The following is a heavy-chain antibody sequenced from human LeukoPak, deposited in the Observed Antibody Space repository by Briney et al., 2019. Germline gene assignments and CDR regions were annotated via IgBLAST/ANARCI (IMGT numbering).Heavy chain of an antibody. CDR3: ARDGWNGYYYMDV. Sequence: GAPVKVSCKASGGTFSSYAISWVRQAPGQGLEWMGRIIPILGIANYAQKFQGRVTITTAESTSTAYMELSSLRSEDTAVYYCARDGWNGYYYMDVWGKGTTVTVSS. V-gene: IGHV1-69*04. J-gene: IGHJ6*03. D-gene: IGHD2-8*01. CDR2: IIPILGIA. CDR1: GGTFSSYA.